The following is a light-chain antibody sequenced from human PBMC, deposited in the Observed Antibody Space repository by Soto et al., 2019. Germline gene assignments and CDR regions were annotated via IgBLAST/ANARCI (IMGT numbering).Light chain of an antibody. CDR1: QSVSSY. CDR2: DAY. V-gene: IGKV3-11*01. Sequence: EIVLTQSPATLSLSPGERATLSCRASQSVSSYFAWYHQKPGQAPRLLIYDAYNRASRIPARFSGSGSGTDFALSIRGLVSEDLAVYYCQQRSNWTPITFGQGTRLEIQ. CDR3: QQRSNWTPIT. J-gene: IGKJ5*01.